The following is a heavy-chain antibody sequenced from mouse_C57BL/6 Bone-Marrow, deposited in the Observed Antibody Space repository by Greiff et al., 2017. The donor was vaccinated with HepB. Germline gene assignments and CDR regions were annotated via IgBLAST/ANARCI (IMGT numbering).Heavy chain of an antibody. V-gene: IGHV1-7*01. CDR2: INPSSGYT. Sequence: QVQLQQSGAELAKPGASVKLSCKASGYTFTSYWMHWVKQRPGQGLEWIGYINPSSGYTKYNQKFKDKATLTADKSSSTAYMQLSNLTYEDSAVYYCAVPRNGSSLMDYWGQGTSVTVSS. CDR1: GYTFTSYW. CDR3: AVPRNGSSLMDY. D-gene: IGHD1-1*01. J-gene: IGHJ4*01.